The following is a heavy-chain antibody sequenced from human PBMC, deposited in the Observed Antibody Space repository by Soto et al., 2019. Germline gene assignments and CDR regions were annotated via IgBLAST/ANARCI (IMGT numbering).Heavy chain of an antibody. CDR3: ARSIAAAGRDAFDI. J-gene: IGHJ3*02. CDR2: IYYSGST. Sequence: KTSETLSLTCTVSGGSISSGDYYWSWIRQPPGKGLEWIGYIYYSGSTYYNPSLKSRVTISVDTSKNQFSLKLSSVTAADTAVYYCARSIAAAGRDAFDIWGQGTIVTVSS. V-gene: IGHV4-30-4*01. CDR1: GGSISSGDYY. D-gene: IGHD6-13*01.